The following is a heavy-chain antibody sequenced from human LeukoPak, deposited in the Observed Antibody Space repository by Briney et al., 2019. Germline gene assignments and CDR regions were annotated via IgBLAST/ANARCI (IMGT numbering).Heavy chain of an antibody. V-gene: IGHV1-18*01. CDR1: GYTFTSYG. CDR2: ISAYNSNT. Sequence: SVKVSCKASGYTFTSYGISWVRQAPGQGLEWMGWISAYNSNTNYAQKLQGRVTMTTDTSTSTAYMELRSLRSDDTAVYYCAREARFPTRGKYCTNGVCYIDYWGQGTLVTVSS. D-gene: IGHD2-8*01. CDR3: AREARFPTRGKYCTNGVCYIDY. J-gene: IGHJ4*02.